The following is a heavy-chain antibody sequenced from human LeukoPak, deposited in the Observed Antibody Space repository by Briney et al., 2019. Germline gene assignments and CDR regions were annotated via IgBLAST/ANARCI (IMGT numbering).Heavy chain of an antibody. Sequence: GGSLRLSCAASGFTFSSYAMSWVRQAPGKGLEWVSAISGSGGSTYYADSVKGRFTIPRDNSKNTLYLQMNSLRAEDTAVYYCAKAGDTYYDILTGYSQWYYFDYWGQGTLVTVSS. CDR2: ISGSGGST. J-gene: IGHJ4*02. CDR3: AKAGDTYYDILTGYSQWYYFDY. D-gene: IGHD3-9*01. V-gene: IGHV3-23*01. CDR1: GFTFSSYA.